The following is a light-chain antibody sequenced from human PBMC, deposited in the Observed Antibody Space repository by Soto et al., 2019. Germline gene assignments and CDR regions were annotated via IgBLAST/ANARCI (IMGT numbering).Light chain of an antibody. CDR2: DAS. CDR3: QQYDNLPVT. J-gene: IGKJ5*01. CDR1: QDISNY. Sequence: SDITRGQTSVSSSFWHRFTIKFQASQDISNYLNWYQQKPGKAPKLLIYDASNLEICVPSRFSGSGCAADFTFLMSSLQHEEIAPSYCQQYDNLPVTFAQGTRLEIK. V-gene: IGKV1-33*01.